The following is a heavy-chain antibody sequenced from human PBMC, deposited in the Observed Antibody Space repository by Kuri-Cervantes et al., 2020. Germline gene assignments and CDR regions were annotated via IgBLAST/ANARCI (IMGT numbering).Heavy chain of an antibody. J-gene: IGHJ4*02. CDR2: INYSGNT. V-gene: IGHV4-39*01. D-gene: IGHD3-22*01. CDR3: ASRPSLSYYYDSSGYFRY. Sequence: GSLRLSCTVSRGSISSRTYYWGWIRQPPGKGLEWIGNINYSGNTYYNPSLKSRVTMSVDTSENQFSLKLSSVTAADTAVYYCASRPSLSYYYDSSGYFRYWGQGTLVTVSS. CDR1: RGSISSRTYY.